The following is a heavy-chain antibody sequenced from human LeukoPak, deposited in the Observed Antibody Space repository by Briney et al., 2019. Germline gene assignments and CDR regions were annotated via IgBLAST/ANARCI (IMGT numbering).Heavy chain of an antibody. CDR1: GFTFNNYA. D-gene: IGHD2-21*02. Sequence: PGGSLRLSCAASGFTFNNYAMSWVRQAPGKGLEWVSVISGSGGSTYYADSVKGRFTISRDNSKNTLYLQMNSLRAEDTAVYYCAKGHIVVVTAMFDYWGQGTLVTVSS. V-gene: IGHV3-23*01. CDR2: ISGSGGST. CDR3: AKGHIVVVTAMFDY. J-gene: IGHJ4*02.